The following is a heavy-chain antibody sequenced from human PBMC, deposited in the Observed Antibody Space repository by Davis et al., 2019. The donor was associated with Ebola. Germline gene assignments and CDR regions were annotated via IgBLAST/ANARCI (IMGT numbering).Heavy chain of an antibody. D-gene: IGHD3-3*01. CDR3: AKSGLSFGVVKYHYGMDV. CDR1: GFTFSYYW. Sequence: PGGSLRLSCEASGFTFSYYWMHWVRQAPGKGLVWVSRINSEATSTSYAESVKGRFTISRDNSKKTLYLQMNSLRAEDTAVYYCAKSGLSFGVVKYHYGMDVWGKGTTVTVSS. J-gene: IGHJ6*04. CDR2: INSEATST. V-gene: IGHV3-74*01.